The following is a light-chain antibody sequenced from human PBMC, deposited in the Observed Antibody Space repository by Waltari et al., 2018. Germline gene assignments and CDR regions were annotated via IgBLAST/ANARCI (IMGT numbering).Light chain of an antibody. CDR2: GAS. CDR3: QHHFRLPAT. Sequence: IMLTQSPGTLALLPGERATLSCRASQSISRYLAWYQQKPGQAPRLLIYGASTRATGIPDRFSGSGSGTDFSLTISGLEPEDSAVYYCQHHFRLPATFGQGTKVEIK. J-gene: IGKJ1*01. V-gene: IGKV3-20*01. CDR1: QSISRY.